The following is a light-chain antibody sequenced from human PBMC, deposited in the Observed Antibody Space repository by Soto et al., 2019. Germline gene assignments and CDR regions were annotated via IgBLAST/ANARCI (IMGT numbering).Light chain of an antibody. V-gene: IGKV3-11*01. J-gene: IGKJ3*01. CDR3: QQRSNWL. Sequence: ESMLKQSPATLSLSPCEGAALSCRASQSVSNYVAWYQQKPGQAPRLLIYDASNRATGIPARFSGSGSGTDFTLTISSLEPEDFAVYYCQQRSNWLFGPGTKVDIK. CDR2: DAS. CDR1: QSVSNY.